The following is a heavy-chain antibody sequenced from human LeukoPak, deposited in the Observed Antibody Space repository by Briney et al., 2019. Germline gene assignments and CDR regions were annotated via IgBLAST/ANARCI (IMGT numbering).Heavy chain of an antibody. CDR1: GGSISPYY. V-gene: IGHV4-59*08. J-gene: IGHJ4*02. Sequence: SETLSLTCIVSGGSISPYYWSWIRQSPGKGLEWIAHIYYSGTTSHNPSLKSRLTISVDTSKNQFSLKLSSVTAADTAVYYCARHLAPSSGYLTLDYWGQGTLVTVSS. CDR3: ARHLAPSSGYLTLDY. D-gene: IGHD3-22*01. CDR2: IYYSGTT.